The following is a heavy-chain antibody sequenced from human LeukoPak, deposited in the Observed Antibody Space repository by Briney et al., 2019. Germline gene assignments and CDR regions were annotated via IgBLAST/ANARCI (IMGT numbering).Heavy chain of an antibody. V-gene: IGHV4-59*01. Sequence: PSETLSLTRTVSGGSITTYYWTWIRQPPGKGLDWIGNIYYNGNSNYNPSLKSRVTLSVDTSKNQFSLKLSSVTAADTAVYYCASCITMTLCNPWGKGTLVTVSS. D-gene: IGHD3-22*01. CDR2: IYYNGNS. CDR1: GGSITTYY. CDR3: ASCITMTLCNP. J-gene: IGHJ5*02.